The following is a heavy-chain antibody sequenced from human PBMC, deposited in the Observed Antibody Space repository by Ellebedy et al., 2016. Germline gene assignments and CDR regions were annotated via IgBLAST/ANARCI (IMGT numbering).Heavy chain of an antibody. D-gene: IGHD6-13*01. Sequence: GESLKISXAASGLTFSIYAMSWVRQAPGKGLEWVSAIRSSGVGTYYADSVKGRFTISRDNSKNTLYLQMNSLRVEDTAVYYCAADRSSWGGTGDYWGQGTLVTVSS. V-gene: IGHV3-23*01. CDR3: AADRSSWGGTGDY. CDR1: GLTFSIYA. CDR2: IRSSGVGT. J-gene: IGHJ4*02.